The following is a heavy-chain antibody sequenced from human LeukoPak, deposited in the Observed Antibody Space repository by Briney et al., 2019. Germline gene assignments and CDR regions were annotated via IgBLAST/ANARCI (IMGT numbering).Heavy chain of an antibody. V-gene: IGHV3-30*02. CDR2: IRYDGSNK. Sequence: GGSLRLSCAASGFIFSDYAIHWVRQPPGKGLEWVAFIRYDGSNKYYADSVKGRFTISRDNSKNTLYLQMNSWRAEDTAVYYCAKDEGSSPVTYSSSSLDYWGQGTLVTVSS. J-gene: IGHJ4*02. CDR1: GFIFSDYA. CDR3: AKDEGSSPVTYSSSSLDY. D-gene: IGHD6-6*01.